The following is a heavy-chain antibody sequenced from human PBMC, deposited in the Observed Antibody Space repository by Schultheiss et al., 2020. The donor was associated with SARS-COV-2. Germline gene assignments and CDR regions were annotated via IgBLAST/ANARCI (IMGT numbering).Heavy chain of an antibody. CDR2: IYYSGST. V-gene: IGHV4-59*01. CDR1: GGSISSYY. D-gene: IGHD3-22*01. J-gene: IGHJ4*02. Sequence: SETLSLTCTVSGGSISSYYWSWIRQSPEKGLEWIGYIYYSGSTNYNPSLKSRVTMSVDTSRNQFSLILNSVTAADTAVYYCARDESSGYFYYWGQGTLVTVSS. CDR3: ARDESSGYFYY.